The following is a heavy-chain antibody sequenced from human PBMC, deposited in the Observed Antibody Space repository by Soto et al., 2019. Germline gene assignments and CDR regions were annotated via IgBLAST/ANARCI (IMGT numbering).Heavy chain of an antibody. CDR3: ARFTHNWFDP. CDR2: IYYSGST. CDR1: GGSISSYY. Sequence: SETLSLTCTVSGGSISSYYWSWIRQPPGKGLEWIGYIYYSGSTNYNPSLKSRVTISVDTSKNQFSLKLSSVTAADTAVYYCARFTHNWFDPWGQGTLVTVSS. J-gene: IGHJ5*02. V-gene: IGHV4-59*01.